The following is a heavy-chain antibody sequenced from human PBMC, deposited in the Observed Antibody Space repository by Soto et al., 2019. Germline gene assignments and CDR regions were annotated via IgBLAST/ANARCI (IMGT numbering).Heavy chain of an antibody. CDR2: ISYDGSNK. CDR3: AKTVDTAMVPTSNYYYDGMDV. Sequence: HPGGSLRLSCAVSGFTFSSYGMHWVRQAPGKGLEWVAVISYDGSNKYYADSVKGRFTISRDNSKNTLYLQMNSLRAEDTAVYYCAKTVDTAMVPTSNYYYDGMDVWGQGTTVTGSS. CDR1: GFTFSSYG. J-gene: IGHJ6*02. D-gene: IGHD5-18*01. V-gene: IGHV3-30*18.